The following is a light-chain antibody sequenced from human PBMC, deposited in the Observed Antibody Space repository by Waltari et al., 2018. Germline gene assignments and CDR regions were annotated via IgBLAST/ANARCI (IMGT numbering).Light chain of an antibody. CDR2: VNSDGSH. CDR3: QTGGHGTWV. V-gene: IGLV4-69*01. J-gene: IGLJ3*02. CDR1: SGHSSNA. Sequence: QLVVTQSPSASAPLGASVKLTCTLSSGHSSNAIAWLPQRPEKGPRYLMKVNSDGSHSKGDEIPDLFSGSSSGAERYLTISSLQSDDEADYYCQTGGHGTWVFGGGTKLTVL.